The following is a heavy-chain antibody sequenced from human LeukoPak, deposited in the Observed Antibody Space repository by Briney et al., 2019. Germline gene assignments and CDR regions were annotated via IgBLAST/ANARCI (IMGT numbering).Heavy chain of an antibody. CDR2: VNSKSGGA. CDR3: ARNLEGVDY. Sequence: ASVKVSCKASGYSFTAFHMHWLRQAPGQGFEWMGWVNSKSGGAPYAQKFQGRVTMTRDTSISTAYMELRSLRSDDTAVYYCARNLEGVDYWGQGTLVTVSS. CDR1: GYSFTAFH. J-gene: IGHJ4*02. V-gene: IGHV1-2*02.